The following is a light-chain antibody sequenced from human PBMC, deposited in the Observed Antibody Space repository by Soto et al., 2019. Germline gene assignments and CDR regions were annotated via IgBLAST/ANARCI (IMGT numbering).Light chain of an antibody. CDR1: QSVSSIY. CDR2: GVS. Sequence: EIVLTQSPGTLSLSPGERATLSCRASQSVSSIYLGWYQQKPGQAPRLLMYGVSTRATGIPARFSGSGSGTEFTLTISSLQSEDFAVYYCHQYNDWPPVTFGQGTRLEI. J-gene: IGKJ5*01. CDR3: HQYNDWPPVT. V-gene: IGKV3-15*01.